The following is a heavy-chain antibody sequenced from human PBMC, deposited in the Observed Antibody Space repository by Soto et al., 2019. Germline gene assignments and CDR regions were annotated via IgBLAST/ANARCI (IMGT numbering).Heavy chain of an antibody. CDR2: IWYDGSKT. CDR1: GFSFNYYG. V-gene: IGHV3-33*01. Sequence: QVQLVESGGGVVQPGTSLRRSCEASGFSFNYYGMHWVRQAPGKGLEWVAIIWYDGSKTDYVDSVQGRFTVSRDNSQNTVYLQMNSLRGDDTAIYYCARDGSSTHLHYGLDVWGRGTMVIVSS. J-gene: IGHJ6*02. CDR3: ARDGSSTHLHYGLDV. D-gene: IGHD1-26*01.